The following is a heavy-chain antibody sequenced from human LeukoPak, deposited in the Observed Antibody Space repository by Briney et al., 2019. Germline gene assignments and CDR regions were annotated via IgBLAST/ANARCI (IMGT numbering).Heavy chain of an antibody. Sequence: GGSLRLSCAASGFTFSSYSMNWVRQAPGKGLEWVAVIWYDGSNKYFADSVKGRFTISRDNSKNTLYLQMNSLRAEDTAVYYCATQDGYDNSGHYGYWGQGTLVTVSS. CDR3: ATQDGYDNSGHYGY. CDR2: IWYDGSNK. CDR1: GFTFSSYS. D-gene: IGHD3-22*01. J-gene: IGHJ4*02. V-gene: IGHV3-33*08.